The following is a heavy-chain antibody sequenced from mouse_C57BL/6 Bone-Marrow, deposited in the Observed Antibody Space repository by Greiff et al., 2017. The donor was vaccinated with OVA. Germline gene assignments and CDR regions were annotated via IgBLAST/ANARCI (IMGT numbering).Heavy chain of an antibody. CDR2: INSDGGST. J-gene: IGHJ1*03. Sequence: EVKLMESGGGLVQPGESLKLSCESNEYEFPSHDMSWVRKTPEKRLELVAAINSDGGSTYYPDTMERRFIISRDTTKKTLYLQMSSLRSEDTALYYCARHGSTVVATDWYFDVWGTGTTVTVSS. CDR3: ARHGSTVVATDWYFDV. CDR1: EYEFPSHD. D-gene: IGHD1-1*01. V-gene: IGHV5-2*01.